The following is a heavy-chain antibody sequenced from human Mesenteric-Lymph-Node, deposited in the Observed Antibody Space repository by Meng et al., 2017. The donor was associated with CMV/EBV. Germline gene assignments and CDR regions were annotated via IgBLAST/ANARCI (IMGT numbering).Heavy chain of an antibody. CDR1: GFTFSSYA. D-gene: IGHD6-13*01. Sequence: GSLRLSCAASGFTFSSYAMSWVRQAPGKGLEWIGEINHSGSTNYNPSLKSRVTISVDTSKNQFSLKLSSVTAADTAVYYCARVKSSRRLEAFDIWGQGTMVTVSS. CDR2: INHSGST. V-gene: IGHV4-34*01. CDR3: ARVKSSRRLEAFDI. J-gene: IGHJ3*02.